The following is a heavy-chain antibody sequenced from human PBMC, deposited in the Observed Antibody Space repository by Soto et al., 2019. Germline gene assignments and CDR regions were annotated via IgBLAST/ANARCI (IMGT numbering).Heavy chain of an antibody. V-gene: IGHV3-23*01. CDR3: AREGFSGGHAGGFDI. Sequence: EMELLESGGDLVQPGGSLRLSCSASGFTFTTSVFTWVRQAPGKGLEWVSTINLNNGATHYADSVEGRFTISSDNSRDTLFLQMNSLRADDTAVYHCAREGFSGGHAGGFDIWGQGTMVTVSS. CDR2: INLNNGAT. D-gene: IGHD2-15*01. J-gene: IGHJ3*02. CDR1: GFTFTTSV.